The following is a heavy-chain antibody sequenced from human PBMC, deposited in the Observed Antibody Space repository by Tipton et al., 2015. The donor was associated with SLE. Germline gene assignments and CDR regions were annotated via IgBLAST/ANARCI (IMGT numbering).Heavy chain of an antibody. CDR2: IYYSGST. Sequence: LRLSCAVYGGSFSGYYWSWIRQPPGKGLEWIGYIYYSGSTNYNPSLKSRVTISVDTSKNQFSLKLSSVTAADTAVYYCARRGANWNYEKGSGYVDYWGQGTLVTVSS. J-gene: IGHJ4*02. CDR3: ARRGANWNYEKGSGYVDY. V-gene: IGHV4-59*12. D-gene: IGHD1-7*01. CDR1: GGSFSGYY.